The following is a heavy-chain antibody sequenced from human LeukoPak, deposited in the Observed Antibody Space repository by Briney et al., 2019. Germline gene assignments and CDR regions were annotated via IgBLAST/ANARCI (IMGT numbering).Heavy chain of an antibody. D-gene: IGHD5-12*01. CDR3: AINGGGDSGYGNFDY. CDR1: GFSFDDYV. CDR2: ISWNSDNI. Sequence: PGGSLRLSCAVSGFSFDDYVMHWVRQVPGKGLEGVSGISWNSDNIGYADSVKGRFTTSRDNAKNSLYLQMNSLRADDTALYYCAINGGGDSGYGNFDYWGQGTLVTVSS. J-gene: IGHJ4*02. V-gene: IGHV3-9*01.